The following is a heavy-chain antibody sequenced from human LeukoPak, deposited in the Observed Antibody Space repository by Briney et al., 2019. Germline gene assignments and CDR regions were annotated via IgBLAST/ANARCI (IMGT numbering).Heavy chain of an antibody. V-gene: IGHV4-34*01. D-gene: IGHD3-10*01. J-gene: IGHJ4*02. Sequence: SETLSLTCAVYGGSFSGYYWSWIRQPPGKGLEWIGEINHSGSTNYNPSLKSRVTISVDTSKNQFSLKLSSVTAADTAVYYCARVLLWFGEHFDYWGQGTLVTVPS. CDR1: GGSFSGYY. CDR3: ARVLLWFGEHFDY. CDR2: INHSGST.